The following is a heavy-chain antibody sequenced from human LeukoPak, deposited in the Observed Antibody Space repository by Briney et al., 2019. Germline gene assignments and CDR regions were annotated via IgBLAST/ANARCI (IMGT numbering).Heavy chain of an antibody. V-gene: IGHV1-18*01. J-gene: IGHJ4*02. D-gene: IGHD5-18*01. CDR2: SSAYNGNT. CDR3: TRDLGVDTTMIFFDY. Sequence: ASVKVSCKASGYAFTSFGISWVRQAPGQGLEWMGWSSAYNGNTNYAQKFQGRVTMTTDTSTSTAYMEVRSLRSDDTAVYYCTRDLGVDTTMIFFDYWGQGSLVTVSS. CDR1: GYAFTSFG.